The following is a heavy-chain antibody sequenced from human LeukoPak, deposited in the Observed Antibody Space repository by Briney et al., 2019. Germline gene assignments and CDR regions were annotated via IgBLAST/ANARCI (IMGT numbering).Heavy chain of an antibody. CDR2: IHYSGST. Sequence: PSESLSPTWTVAGGSISSYYWSWIRQPPGKGLEWIGYIHYSGSTNYNPSLKSRVTISVDTSKNPFSLKLMSVTAADTAVYYCARHLLSSGYDCWFDPWGQGTLVTVSS. J-gene: IGHJ5*02. D-gene: IGHD5-12*01. CDR1: GGSISSYY. V-gene: IGHV4-59*08. CDR3: ARHLLSSGYDCWFDP.